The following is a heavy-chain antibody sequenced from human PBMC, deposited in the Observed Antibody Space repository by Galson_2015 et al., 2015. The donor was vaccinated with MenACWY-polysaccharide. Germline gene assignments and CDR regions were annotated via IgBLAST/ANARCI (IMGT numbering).Heavy chain of an antibody. Sequence: SVKVSCTASGFTFTSYGISWVRQAPGQGLEWVGWIRAYNGNTNYAQKLQGRVTMTTDTYTSIAYMELRSLRSDDTAVYYCARVATIFSYFGYWGQGTLVTVSS. CDR1: GFTFTSYG. CDR3: ARVATIFSYFGY. J-gene: IGHJ4*02. CDR2: IRAYNGNT. D-gene: IGHD5-12*01. V-gene: IGHV1-18*01.